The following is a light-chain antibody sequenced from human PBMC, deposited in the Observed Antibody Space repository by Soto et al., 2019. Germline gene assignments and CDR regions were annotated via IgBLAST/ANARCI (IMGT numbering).Light chain of an antibody. Sequence: IHMTLSASTLSASVGDTVTMLGRASQSISSWVAWYQQKPGKGPKLLIYKASHLESGVPSRFSGSGSGTEFTLTISSLQTEDFATYYCQQLNSYPITFGQGTRLEIK. J-gene: IGKJ5*01. CDR2: KAS. CDR1: QSISSW. V-gene: IGKV1-5*03. CDR3: QQLNSYPIT.